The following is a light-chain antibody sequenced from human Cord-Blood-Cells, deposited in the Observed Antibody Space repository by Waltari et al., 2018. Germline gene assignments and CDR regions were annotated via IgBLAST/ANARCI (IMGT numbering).Light chain of an antibody. CDR3: QQYYSYPPYT. CDR1: QGISSY. Sequence: AIRMTQSPSSLSASTGDRVTITCRASQGISSYLAWYQQKPGKAPKLLIYAASTLQSGVPSRFSGSGSGTDFTLTISCLQSEDFVTYYCQQYYSYPPYTFGQGTKLEIK. J-gene: IGKJ2*01. V-gene: IGKV1-8*01. CDR2: AAS.